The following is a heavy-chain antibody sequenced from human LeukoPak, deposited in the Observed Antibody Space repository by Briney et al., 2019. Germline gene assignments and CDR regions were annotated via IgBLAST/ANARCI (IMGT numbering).Heavy chain of an antibody. CDR1: GFSLSTSGVG. J-gene: IGHJ5*02. Sequence: SGPSLVNPTQTLTLTCTFSGFSLSTSGVGAGWIRHPPGKALEWLALIYWDDDKRYSPSLKSRLTITKDTSKNQVVLTMTNMDPVDTATYYCAHTYQDNWYDPWGQGTLVTVSS. D-gene: IGHD2-2*01. V-gene: IGHV2-5*02. CDR2: IYWDDDK. CDR3: AHTYQDNWYDP.